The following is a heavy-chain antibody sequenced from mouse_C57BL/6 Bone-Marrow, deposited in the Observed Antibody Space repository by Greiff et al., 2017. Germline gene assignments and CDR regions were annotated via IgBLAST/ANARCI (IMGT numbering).Heavy chain of an antibody. CDR3: ARLPYYYGSSHFDD. V-gene: IGHV1-76*01. Sequence: VQLQESGAELVRPGASVKLSCKASGYTFTDYYINWVKQRPGQGLEWIARIYPGSGNTYYNEKFKGKATLTAEKSSSTAYMQLSSLTSEDSAVYFCARLPYYYGSSHFDDWGQGTTLTVSS. D-gene: IGHD1-1*01. CDR2: IYPGSGNT. CDR1: GYTFTDYY. J-gene: IGHJ2*01.